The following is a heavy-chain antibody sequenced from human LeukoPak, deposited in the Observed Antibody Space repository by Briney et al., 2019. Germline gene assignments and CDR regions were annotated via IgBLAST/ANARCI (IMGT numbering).Heavy chain of an antibody. D-gene: IGHD2-21*01. CDR2: ISYDGSNK. J-gene: IGHJ4*02. CDR3: ASGISHCGGDCYGPYYFDY. V-gene: IGHV3-30-3*01. CDR1: GFTFSSYA. Sequence: PGRSLRLSCAASGFTFSSYAMHWVRQAPGKGLEWVAVISYDGSNKYYADSVKGRFTISRDNSKNTLYLQMNSLRAEDTAVYYCASGISHCGGDCYGPYYFDYWGQGTLVTVSS.